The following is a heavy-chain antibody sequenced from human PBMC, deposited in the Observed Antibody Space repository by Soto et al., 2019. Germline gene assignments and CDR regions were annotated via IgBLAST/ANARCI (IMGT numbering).Heavy chain of an antibody. CDR1: GYTFTSYA. J-gene: IGHJ4*02. CDR3: ARGFNGYLHYFDY. V-gene: IGHV1-3*01. CDR2: INAGNGNT. Sequence: QVHLVQSGAEVRKPGASVKVSCKASGYTFTSYAMHWVRQAPGQRLEWMGWINAGNGNTKYSQKFQGRVTITRDTSASTAYLELSSLRSEDTAVYYCARGFNGYLHYFDYWGQGTLVTVSS. D-gene: IGHD5-18*01.